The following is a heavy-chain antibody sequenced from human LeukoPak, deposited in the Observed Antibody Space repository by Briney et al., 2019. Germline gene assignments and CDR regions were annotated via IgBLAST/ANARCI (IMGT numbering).Heavy chain of an antibody. J-gene: IGHJ4*02. D-gene: IGHD3-10*01. CDR2: FYYSGST. Sequence: PSETLSLICTVSGGSISSGDYYWSWIRQPPGKGLEWIGYFYYSGSTYYNPSLKSRVTISVDTSKNQFSLKLSSVTAADTAVYYCAREGGVEGSGSYYDYWGQGTLVTVSS. CDR1: GGSISSGDYY. CDR3: AREGGVEGSGSYYDY. V-gene: IGHV4-30-4*01.